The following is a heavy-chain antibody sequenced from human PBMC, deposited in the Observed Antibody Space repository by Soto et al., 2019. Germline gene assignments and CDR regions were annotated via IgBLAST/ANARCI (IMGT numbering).Heavy chain of an antibody. CDR3: ARGIFRGLAEPWYYFDY. CDR2: INPNSGGT. D-gene: IGHD3-10*01. J-gene: IGHJ4*02. CDR1: GYTFTGYY. Sequence: SVKVSCKASGYTFTGYYMHWVRQAPGQGLEWMGWINPNSGGTNFAQKFQGWVSMTRDTSISTAYMELSRLRSDDTAVYYCARGIFRGLAEPWYYFDYWGQGTLDIVSS. V-gene: IGHV1-2*04.